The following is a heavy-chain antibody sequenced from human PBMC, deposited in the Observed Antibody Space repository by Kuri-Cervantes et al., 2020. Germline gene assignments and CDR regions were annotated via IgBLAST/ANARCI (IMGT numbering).Heavy chain of an antibody. CDR3: ARKDPYLGDYVWGSYRTPSVGWFDP. CDR1: GGSFGGYY. D-gene: IGHD3-16*02. J-gene: IGHJ5*02. V-gene: IGHV4-34*01. CDR2: INHSGST. Sequence: SETLSLTCAVYGGSFGGYYWSWIRQPPGKGLEWIGEINHSGSTNYNPSLKSRVTISVDTSKNQFSLKLSSVTAADTAVYYCARKDPYLGDYVWGSYRTPSVGWFDPWGQGTLVTVSS.